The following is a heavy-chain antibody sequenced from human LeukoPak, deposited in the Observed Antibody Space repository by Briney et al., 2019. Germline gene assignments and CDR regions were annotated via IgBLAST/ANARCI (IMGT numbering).Heavy chain of an antibody. CDR3: ARDRRLSCSGGSCYSGAWVY. CDR1: GYTFTSYF. V-gene: IGHV1-46*01. J-gene: IGHJ4*02. CDR2: INPSGDSP. Sequence: ASVKVSCTASGYTFTSYFMHWVRQAPGQGLEWMGMINPSGDSPSYAQKFQGRVTMTRDTSTSTVYMELSSLRSEDTAVYYCARDRRLSCSGGSCYSGAWVYWGQGTLVTVSS. D-gene: IGHD2-15*01.